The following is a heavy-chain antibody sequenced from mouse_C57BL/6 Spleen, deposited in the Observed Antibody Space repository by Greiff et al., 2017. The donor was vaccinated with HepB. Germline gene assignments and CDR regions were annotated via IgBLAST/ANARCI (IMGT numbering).Heavy chain of an antibody. CDR3: THTTVVADYFDD. CDR2: IDPEDGDT. CDR1: GFNIKDYY. Sequence: VQLQQSGAELVRPGASVKLSCTASGFNIKDYYMHWVKQRPEQGLEWIGRIDPEDGDTEYAPKFQGKATMTADTSSNTAYLQLSSLTSEDTAVYYCTHTTVVADYFDDWGQGTTLTVSS. J-gene: IGHJ2*01. D-gene: IGHD1-1*01. V-gene: IGHV14-1*01.